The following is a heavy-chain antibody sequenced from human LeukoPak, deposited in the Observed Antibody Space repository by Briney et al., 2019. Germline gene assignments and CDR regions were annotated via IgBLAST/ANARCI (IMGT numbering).Heavy chain of an antibody. CDR2: LISKSGNT. Sequence: AGVQVSSYASSCSTSVYYVHRLGQPPPREGDGMGLLISKSGNTKYAQNFQGRITLSRDYSPKTPYFEMNSLSPDDTAVYYCARGVEPLAANTLAYWGQGTLVTVSS. D-gene: IGHD1-14*01. J-gene: IGHJ4*02. V-gene: IGHV1-2*02. CDR3: ARGVEPLAANTLAY. CDR1: SCSTSVYY.